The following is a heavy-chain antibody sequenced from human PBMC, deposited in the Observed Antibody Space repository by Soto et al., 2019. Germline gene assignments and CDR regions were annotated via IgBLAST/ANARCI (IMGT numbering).Heavy chain of an antibody. CDR2: ITPIFGTA. CDR3: ARELGYNWNYDV. V-gene: IGHV1-69*01. CDR1: GYTLSNYP. Sequence: KLSCKSSGYTLSNYPIVCVMQAPGQGLEWMGGITPIFGTANYAQKFQGRVTLTADESTSTAYMELSGLRSEDTAVYYCARELGYNWNYDVWGQGTMVTVSS. D-gene: IGHD1-7*01. J-gene: IGHJ3*01.